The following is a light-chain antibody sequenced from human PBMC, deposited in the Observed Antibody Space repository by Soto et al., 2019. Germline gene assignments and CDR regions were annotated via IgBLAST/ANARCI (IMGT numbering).Light chain of an antibody. CDR3: SSYAGSSNV. J-gene: IGLJ1*01. CDR1: SSDVGGYNY. CDR2: EVN. Sequence: QSALTQPPSASGSPGQSVATSCTGTSSDVGGYNYVSWYQQHIGRAPKVKTSEVNKRPSVVPNRFSRSKPGNTASLTVSGRQAEDEDDYYCSSYAGSSNVFGTGTKVTVL. V-gene: IGLV2-8*01.